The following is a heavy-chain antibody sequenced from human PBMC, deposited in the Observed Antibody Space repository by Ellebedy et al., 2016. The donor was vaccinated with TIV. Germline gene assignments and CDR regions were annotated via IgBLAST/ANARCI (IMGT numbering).Heavy chain of an antibody. D-gene: IGHD3-22*01. CDR1: GGSISSYC. J-gene: IGHJ6*02. Sequence: GSLRLSXTVSGGSISSYCWSWIRQPAGKGLEWIGRIYTSGSTNYNPSLKSRVTMSVDTSKNQFSLKLSSVTAADTAVYYCARDTRHYYDSSGYPPGRVFNYYGMDVWGQGTTVTVSS. CDR2: IYTSGST. V-gene: IGHV4-4*07. CDR3: ARDTRHYYDSSGYPPGRVFNYYGMDV.